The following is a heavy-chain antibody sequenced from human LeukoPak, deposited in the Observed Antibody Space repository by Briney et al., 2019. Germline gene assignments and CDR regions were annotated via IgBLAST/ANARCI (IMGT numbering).Heavy chain of an antibody. Sequence: GESLQISCKGSGYSFTSYWISWVRQMPGKGLEWMGRIDPSDSYTNYSPSFQGHVTISADKSISTAYLQWSSLKASDTAMYYCARHVPAITVTPEDHFDYWGQGTLVTVSS. V-gene: IGHV5-10-1*01. J-gene: IGHJ4*02. CDR1: GYSFTSYW. CDR2: IDPSDSYT. D-gene: IGHD4-17*01. CDR3: ARHVPAITVTPEDHFDY.